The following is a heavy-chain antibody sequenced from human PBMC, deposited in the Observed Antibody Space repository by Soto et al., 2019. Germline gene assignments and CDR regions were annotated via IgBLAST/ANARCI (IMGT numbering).Heavy chain of an antibody. CDR2: IYHSGST. CDR3: ARGEEAVAGDDAFDI. D-gene: IGHD6-19*01. Sequence: SGGSTRTDGNYWSWVRQPPGKGLEWIGEIYHSGSTNYNPSLKSRVTISVDKSKNQFSLKLSSVTAADTAVYYCARGEEAVAGDDAFDIWGQGTMVTVSS. V-gene: IGHV4-4*02. J-gene: IGHJ3*02. CDR1: GGSTRTDGNY.